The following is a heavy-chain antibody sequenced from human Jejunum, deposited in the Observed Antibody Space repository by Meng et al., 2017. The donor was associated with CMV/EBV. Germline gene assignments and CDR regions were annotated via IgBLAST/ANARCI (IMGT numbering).Heavy chain of an antibody. D-gene: IGHD1-1*01. J-gene: IGHJ4*02. CDR1: GYTFTGYN. CDR3: ARGHNFGFEY. CDR2: IITNTGGT. Sequence: KGSCKASGYTFTGYNMHWVRQAPGQGLEWMGRIITNTGGTNYAQKFQGRVTMTRDTSTSTGYMELNSLRSDDTAVYYCARGHNFGFEYWGQGTLVTVSS. V-gene: IGHV1-2*06.